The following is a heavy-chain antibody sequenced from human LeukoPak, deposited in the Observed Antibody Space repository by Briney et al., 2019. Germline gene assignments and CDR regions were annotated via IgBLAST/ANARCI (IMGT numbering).Heavy chain of an antibody. D-gene: IGHD4-11*01. V-gene: IGHV3-21*01. CDR1: GFSFTSYS. Sequence: GGSLRLSCAASGFSFTSYSMNWVRRAPGKGLEWVSSISSTSRYIYYGDSLKGRFTISRDNAKKSLYLQMNSLRAEDTAVYYCARDGALLTTGNLGYFDSWGQGTLVTVSS. J-gene: IGHJ4*02. CDR2: ISSTSRYI. CDR3: ARDGALLTTGNLGYFDS.